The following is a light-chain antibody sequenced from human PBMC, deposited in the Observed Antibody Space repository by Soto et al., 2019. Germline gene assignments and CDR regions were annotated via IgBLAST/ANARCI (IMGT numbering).Light chain of an antibody. CDR2: DAS. CDR3: QQRSNWFWT. Sequence: EIVLTQSPATLSLSPGERATLSCRASQSVSSYLAWYQQKPGQAPRLLIYDASTRATGIQARFSGSGSGTDFTLTISSLEPEDFAVYYYQQRSNWFWTFGQGTKVEIK. CDR1: QSVSSY. V-gene: IGKV3-11*01. J-gene: IGKJ1*01.